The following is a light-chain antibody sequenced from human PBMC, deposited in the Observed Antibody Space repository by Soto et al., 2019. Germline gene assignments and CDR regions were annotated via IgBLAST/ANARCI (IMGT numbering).Light chain of an antibody. V-gene: IGKV1-39*01. J-gene: IGKJ1*01. CDR3: QQSYNFPRT. Sequence: DIQMTQSPSSLSASVGNRVTITCRTSQGINDYLNWYKMKPGEAPKLLIYAASALQSGIPSRFSGSASRTEFTLTITSLQPEDFATYYCQQSYNFPRTFGQGTKVEVK. CDR2: AAS. CDR1: QGINDY.